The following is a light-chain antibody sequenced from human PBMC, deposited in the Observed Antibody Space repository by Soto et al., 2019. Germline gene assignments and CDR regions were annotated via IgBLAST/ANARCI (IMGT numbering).Light chain of an antibody. V-gene: IGLV2-8*01. CDR3: SSYAGSNNLGVV. CDR1: SSDVGGYNY. CDR2: EVS. J-gene: IGLJ2*01. Sequence: ALTQPPSASGSPGQSVTISCTGTSSDVGGYNYVSWYQQHPGKAPKLMIYEVSKRPSGVPDRFSGSKSGNTASLTVSGLQAEDEADYYCSSYAGSNNLGVVFGGGTQLTVL.